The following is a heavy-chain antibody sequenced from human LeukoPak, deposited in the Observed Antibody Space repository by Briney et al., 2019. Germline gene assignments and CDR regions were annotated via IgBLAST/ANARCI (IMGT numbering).Heavy chain of an antibody. J-gene: IGHJ5*02. Sequence: GRSLRLSCAASGFTFSSYGMHWVRQAPGKGLEWVAVIWYDGSNKYYADSVKGRFTISRDNSKNTLYLQMNSLRAEDTAVYYYASGGVGQLVRPGWFDPWGQGTLVTVSS. V-gene: IGHV3-33*01. CDR3: ASGGVGQLVRPGWFDP. CDR1: GFTFSSYG. CDR2: IWYDGSNK. D-gene: IGHD6-6*01.